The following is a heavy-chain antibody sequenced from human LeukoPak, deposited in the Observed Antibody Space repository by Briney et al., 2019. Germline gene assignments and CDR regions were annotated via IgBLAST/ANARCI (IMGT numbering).Heavy chain of an antibody. CDR2: INPNPNSGGT. Sequence: ASVKVSCKASGYTFTDYYLHWVRQAPGQGLEWVGWINPNPNSGGTSYAQKFQGRVTMTRDTSISTAYMELSRLRSDDTAVYYCATGRWLQLSQFFDYWGQGTLVTVSS. V-gene: IGHV1-2*02. J-gene: IGHJ4*02. D-gene: IGHD5-24*01. CDR1: GYTFTDYY. CDR3: ATGRWLQLSQFFDY.